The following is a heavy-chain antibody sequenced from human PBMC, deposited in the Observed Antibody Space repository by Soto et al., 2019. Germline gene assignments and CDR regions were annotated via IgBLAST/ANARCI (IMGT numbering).Heavy chain of an antibody. V-gene: IGHV1-46*01. J-gene: IGHJ4*02. CDR2: INPSGGST. Sequence: QVQLVQSGAEVKKPGASVKVSCKASGYTFTSYYMHWVRQAPGQGLEWMGIINPSGGSTSYAQKVQGRVTMTRDMSRSTVDMELSRLRCEDTAVYYCASMWEDGYYFAYWGQGTLVTVSS. CDR1: GYTFTSYY. D-gene: IGHD1-26*01. CDR3: ASMWEDGYYFAY.